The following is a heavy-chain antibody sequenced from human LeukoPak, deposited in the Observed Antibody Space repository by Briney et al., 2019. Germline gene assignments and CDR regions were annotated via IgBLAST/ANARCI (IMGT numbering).Heavy chain of an antibody. J-gene: IGHJ5*02. CDR2: ISHSGGT. D-gene: IGHD1-1*01. CDR3: AGIAKTGLDL. CDR1: GGSISSSNW. Sequence: SETLSLTCVVSGGSISSSNWWSWVRQPPGKGLEWIGEISHSGGTNYNPSLKSRVTISVDKSNNQFSLKVNSVTAADTAVYYCAGIAKTGLDLWGQGTLVTVSS. V-gene: IGHV4-4*02.